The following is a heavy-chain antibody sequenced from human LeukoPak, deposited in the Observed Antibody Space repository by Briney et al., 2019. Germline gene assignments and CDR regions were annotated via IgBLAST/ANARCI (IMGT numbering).Heavy chain of an antibody. V-gene: IGHV1-8*01. J-gene: IGHJ5*02. CDR1: GYTFTSYD. Sequence: ASVKVSCKASGYTFTSYDINWVRQATGQGLEWMGWMNPNSGNTGYAQKFQGRVTMTRNTSISTAYMELSSLRSEDTAVYYCASGGGYCSSTSCYIWFDPWGQGTLVTVSS. CDR3: ASGGGYCSSTSCYIWFDP. CDR2: MNPNSGNT. D-gene: IGHD2-2*02.